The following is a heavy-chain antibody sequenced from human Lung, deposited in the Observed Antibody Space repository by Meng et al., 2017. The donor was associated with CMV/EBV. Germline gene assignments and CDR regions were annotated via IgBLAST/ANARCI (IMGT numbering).Heavy chain of an antibody. J-gene: IGHJ6*02. CDR2: IIPIFGIA. V-gene: IGHV1-69*05. Sequence: SXXVSXXASGGTFSSYAFSWVRQAPGQGLEWMGGIIPIFGIANYAQKFQGRVTVTTDESTSTAYMELSSLRSEDTALYYCARDRTGDCSSTSCYNYYYYYGMDVWXQGTTVTVSS. D-gene: IGHD2-2*02. CDR3: ARDRTGDCSSTSCYNYYYYYGMDV. CDR1: GGTFSSYA.